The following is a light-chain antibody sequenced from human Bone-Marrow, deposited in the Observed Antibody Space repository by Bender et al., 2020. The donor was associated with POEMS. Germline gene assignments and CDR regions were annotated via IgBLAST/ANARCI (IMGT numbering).Light chain of an antibody. CDR1: SSNIGSET. CDR3: AVWDDSLNGWV. J-gene: IGLJ3*02. CDR2: VSD. Sequence: QSVLTQPPSVSGAPGQRVTISCSGSSSNIGSETVNWYQQFPGTAPKLLIYVSDQRPSGVPDRFSGSKSGTSASLAISGLQSEDEAEYFCAVWDDSLNGWVFGGGTKLTVL. V-gene: IGLV1-44*01.